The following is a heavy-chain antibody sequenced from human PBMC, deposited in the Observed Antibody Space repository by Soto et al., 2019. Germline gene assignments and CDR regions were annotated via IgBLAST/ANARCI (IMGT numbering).Heavy chain of an antibody. J-gene: IGHJ4*02. CDR2: SYPGYSDT. Sequence: GESLNPYCHCSGCRFTSYWIGWVRQLPGEGLEYMGISYPGYSDTRYSRPVQGQVTISANKSISTAYLQCSSLKAADTAMYYCARPLIIGSYYPWDYWGQGTLVTVSS. CDR1: GCRFTSYW. D-gene: IGHD1-26*01. V-gene: IGHV5-51*01. CDR3: ARPLIIGSYYPWDY.